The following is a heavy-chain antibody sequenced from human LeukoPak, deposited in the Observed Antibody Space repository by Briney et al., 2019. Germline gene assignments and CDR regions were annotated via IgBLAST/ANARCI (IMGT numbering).Heavy chain of an antibody. CDR3: ARDKPYYYDSSYDY. CDR2: ISAYNGNT. Sequence: ASVKVSCKASGYTFTSYYMHWVRQAPGQGLEWMGLISAYNGNTNYAQKLQGRVTMTTDTSTSTAYMELRSLRSDDTAVYYCARDKPYYYDSSYDYWGQGTLVTVSS. CDR1: GYTFTSYY. D-gene: IGHD3-22*01. J-gene: IGHJ4*02. V-gene: IGHV1-18*04.